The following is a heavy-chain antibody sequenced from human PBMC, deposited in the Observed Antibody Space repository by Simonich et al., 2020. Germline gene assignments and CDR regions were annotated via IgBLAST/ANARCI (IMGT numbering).Heavy chain of an antibody. CDR3: ARDVDTAMVFDY. D-gene: IGHD5-18*01. CDR1: GFTFSSYS. V-gene: IGHV3-21*01. Sequence: EVQLVESGGGLVKPGGSLRLSCAASGFTFSSYSMNWVRQAPGKGLEVGSAISSSSSYIYYADSVKGRFTISRDNAKNSLYLQMNSLRAEDTAVYYCARDVDTAMVFDYWGQGTLVTVSS. CDR2: ISSSSSYI. J-gene: IGHJ4*02.